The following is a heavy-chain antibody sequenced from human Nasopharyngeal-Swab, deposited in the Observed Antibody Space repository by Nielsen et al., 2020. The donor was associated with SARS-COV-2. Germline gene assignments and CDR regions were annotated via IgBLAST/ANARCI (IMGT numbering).Heavy chain of an antibody. V-gene: IGHV4-34*01. CDR3: ARGVRLTRINMVRGPIESVYGMDV. CDR1: GGSFSGYY. Sequence: SETLSLTCAVYGGSFSGYYWSWIRQPPGKGLAWIGEINHSGSTNYNPSLKSRVTISVDTSKNQFSLKLSSVTAADTAVYYCARGVRLTRINMVRGPIESVYGMDVWGQGTTVTVSS. J-gene: IGHJ6*02. CDR2: INHSGST. D-gene: IGHD3-10*01.